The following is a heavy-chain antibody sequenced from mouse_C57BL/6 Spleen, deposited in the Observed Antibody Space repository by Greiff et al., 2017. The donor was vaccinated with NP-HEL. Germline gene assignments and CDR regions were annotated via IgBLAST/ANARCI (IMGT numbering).Heavy chain of an antibody. D-gene: IGHD1-1*01. CDR1: GFTFSDYG. J-gene: IGHJ4*01. CDR3: ARGATVPAMDY. V-gene: IGHV5-17*01. Sequence: EVMLVESGGGLVKPGGSLKLSCAASGFTFSDYGMHWVRQAPEKGLEWVAYISSGSSTIYYADTVKGRFTISRDNAKNTLFLQMTSLRSEDTAMYYCARGATVPAMDYRGQGTSVTVSS. CDR2: ISSGSSTI.